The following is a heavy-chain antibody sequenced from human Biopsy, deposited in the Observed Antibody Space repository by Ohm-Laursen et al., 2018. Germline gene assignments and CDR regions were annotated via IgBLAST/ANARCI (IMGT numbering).Heavy chain of an antibody. CDR3: ARVGSGWAPFDK. CDR2: IFKDGNT. CDR1: GYSISSDYR. J-gene: IGHJ4*02. V-gene: IGHV4-38-2*01. D-gene: IGHD6-19*01. Sequence: GTLSLTCAVSGYSISSDYRWGWIRQAPGKTLEWLGNIFKDGNTHYNPSLRSRLIISIDTSKNQFSLMMASVSGADTAVYFCARVGSGWAPFDKWGPGTLVTVSS.